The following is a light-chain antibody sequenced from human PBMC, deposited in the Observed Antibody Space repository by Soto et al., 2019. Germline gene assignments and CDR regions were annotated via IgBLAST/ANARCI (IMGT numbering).Light chain of an antibody. V-gene: IGLV2-8*01. J-gene: IGLJ1*01. CDR2: DVT. CDR1: SSDIGGYNS. Sequence: QSALTQSPSASGSPGQSVTISCTGTSSDIGGYNSVSWYQQHPGKAPKVMIYDVTKRPSGAPDRFSGSKSGNTASLTVSALQAEDEADYYCSSYTDRKNLVFGTGTKVTVL. CDR3: SSYTDRKNLV.